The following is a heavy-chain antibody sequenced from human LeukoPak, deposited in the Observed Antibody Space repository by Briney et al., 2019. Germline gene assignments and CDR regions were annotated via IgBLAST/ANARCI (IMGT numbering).Heavy chain of an antibody. CDR3: ARSYCSGTRCYPYPLGP. D-gene: IGHD2-2*01. J-gene: IGHJ5*02. CDR1: GYTFTSSD. Sequence: ASVKVSCKASGYTFTSSDINWVRQATGQGLEWMGWMNPNSGTTGYAQKFQGRVTMTRDTSITTAYMELSSLISEDTAVYYCARSYCSGTRCYPYPLGPWGQGTLVTVSS. V-gene: IGHV1-8*01. CDR2: MNPNSGTT.